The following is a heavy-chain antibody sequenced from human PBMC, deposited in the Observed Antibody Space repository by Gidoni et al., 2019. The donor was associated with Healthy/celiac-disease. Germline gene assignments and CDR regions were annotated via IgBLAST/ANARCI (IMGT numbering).Heavy chain of an antibody. V-gene: IGHV4-61*02. CDR1: GGSISSGSYY. J-gene: IGHJ4*02. CDR2: IYTSGST. CDR3: AREDLDY. Sequence: QVQLQESGPGLVKPSQTLSLTCTVSGGSISSGSYYWSWIRQPAGKGLEWIGRIYTSGSTNYNPSLKSRVTISVDTSKNQFSLQLSSVTAADTAVYYCAREDLDYWGQGTLVTVSS.